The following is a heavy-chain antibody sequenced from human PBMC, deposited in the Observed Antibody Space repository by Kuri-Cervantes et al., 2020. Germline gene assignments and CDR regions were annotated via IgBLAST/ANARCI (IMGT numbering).Heavy chain of an antibody. CDR1: GFTFDDYA. V-gene: IGHV3-9*01. CDR2: ISWNSGRI. J-gene: IGHJ4*02. CDR3: AKSYCSSTTCQAAH. Sequence: SLKISCAASGFTFDDYAMHWVRQTPGKGLEWVSGISWNSGRIAYVDSVKGRLTVSRDNAKNSLYLQMNSLRTEDTALYYCAKSYCSSTTCQAAHWGQGTLVTVSS. D-gene: IGHD2-2*01.